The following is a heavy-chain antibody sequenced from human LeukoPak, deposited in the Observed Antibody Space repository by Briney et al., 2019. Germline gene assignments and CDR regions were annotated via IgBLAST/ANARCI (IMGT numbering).Heavy chain of an antibody. D-gene: IGHD3-10*01. CDR2: INSDGSST. J-gene: IGHJ4*02. Sequence: GGSLRLSCAASGFTFSSYWMHWVRQAPGKGLVWVSRINSDGSSTSYADSVKGRFAISRDNAKNTLYLQMNSLRAEDTAVYYCARDITMVRGVPFWGQGTLVTVSS. V-gene: IGHV3-74*01. CDR3: ARDITMVRGVPF. CDR1: GFTFSSYW.